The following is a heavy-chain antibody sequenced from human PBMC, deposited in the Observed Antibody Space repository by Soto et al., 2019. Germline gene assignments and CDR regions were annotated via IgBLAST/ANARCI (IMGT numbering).Heavy chain of an antibody. CDR2: ISGSGSST. CDR1: GLTFSSYA. Sequence: EVQLLESGGGLVQPGGSLRLSCAASGLTFSSYAMSWVRQAPGKGLEWVSVISGSGSSTYYADSVKGRFTISRDNSKNTLELQMKSLKAEDTAVYYCAKHRRDCSGGSCYSFDYWGQGTLVTVSS. V-gene: IGHV3-23*01. CDR3: AKHRRDCSGGSCYSFDY. D-gene: IGHD2-15*01. J-gene: IGHJ4*02.